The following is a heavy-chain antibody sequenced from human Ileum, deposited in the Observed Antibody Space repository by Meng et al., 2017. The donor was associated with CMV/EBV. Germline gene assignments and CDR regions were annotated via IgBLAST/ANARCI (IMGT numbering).Heavy chain of an antibody. J-gene: IGHJ5*02. V-gene: IGHV3-48*03. Sequence: GESLKISCVASGFTFRNYEMNWVRQAPGKGLEWISYITSTGNTMYYADSVKCRFTISRDNAKDSVYLQMNSLRVDDTAVYYCARGYYDSGGSRFDPWGQGTLVTVSS. CDR3: ARGYYDSGGSRFDP. CDR1: GFTFRNYE. D-gene: IGHD3-16*01. CDR2: ITSTGNTM.